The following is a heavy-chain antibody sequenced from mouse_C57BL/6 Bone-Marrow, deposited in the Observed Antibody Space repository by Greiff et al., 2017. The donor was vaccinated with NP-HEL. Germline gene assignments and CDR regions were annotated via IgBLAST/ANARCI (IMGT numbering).Heavy chain of an antibody. CDR3: ARDARDYDGNSSWFAY. Sequence: EVKLMESGGGLVQSGRSLRLSCATSGFTFSDFYMEWVRQAPGKGLEWIAASRNKANDYTTEYSASVKGRFIVSRDTSQSILYLQMNALRAEDTAIYCCARDARDYDGNSSWFAYWGQGTLVTVSA. V-gene: IGHV7-1*01. J-gene: IGHJ3*01. CDR2: SRNKANDYTT. D-gene: IGHD2-4*01. CDR1: GFTFSDFY.